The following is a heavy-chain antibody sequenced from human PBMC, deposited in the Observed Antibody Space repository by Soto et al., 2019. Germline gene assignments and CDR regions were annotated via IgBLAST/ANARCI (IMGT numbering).Heavy chain of an antibody. Sequence: ASVKVSCKASGYTFTSYDINWVRQATGQGLEWMGWMNPNSGNTGYAQKFQGRVTMTRNTSISTAYMELSSLRSEDTAVYYCASSWGYYCYMDVWGKGTTVTVSS. CDR1: GYTFTSYD. V-gene: IGHV1-8*01. CDR2: MNPNSGNT. J-gene: IGHJ6*03. CDR3: ASSWGYYCYMDV. D-gene: IGHD7-27*01.